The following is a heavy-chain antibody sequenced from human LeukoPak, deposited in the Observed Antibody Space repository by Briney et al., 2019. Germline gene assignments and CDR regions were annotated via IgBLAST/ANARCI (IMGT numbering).Heavy chain of an antibody. CDR3: ARDETYYGSGSRQRWFDP. CDR2: ISSSGSTI. Sequence: GGSLRLSCAASGFTFSSYEMNWVRQAPGKGLEWVSHISSSGSTIYYADSVKGRFTISRDNAKNSLYLQMNSLRAEDTAVYYCARDETYYGSGSRQRWFDPWGQGTLVTVSS. CDR1: GFTFSSYE. J-gene: IGHJ5*02. D-gene: IGHD3-10*01. V-gene: IGHV3-48*03.